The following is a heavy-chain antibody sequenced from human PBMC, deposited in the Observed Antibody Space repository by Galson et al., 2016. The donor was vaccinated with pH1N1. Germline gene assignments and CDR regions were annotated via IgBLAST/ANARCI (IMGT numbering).Heavy chain of an antibody. CDR3: ARLVRGSYPDPLYYFDF. V-gene: IGHV4-39*01. CDR2: IHYSETT. J-gene: IGHJ4*02. CDR1: DASSISNNFY. D-gene: IGHD1-26*01. Sequence: SETLSLTCTVSDASSISNNFYGGWIRQPPGKGLEWIGNIHYSETTCYNPSLKSRVTISVDTSKNQFSLKLNSVTAADTAVYFCARLVRGSYPDPLYYFDFWGLGTLVTVSS.